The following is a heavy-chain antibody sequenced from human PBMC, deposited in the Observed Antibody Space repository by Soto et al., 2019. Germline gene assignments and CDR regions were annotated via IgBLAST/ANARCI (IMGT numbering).Heavy chain of an antibody. Sequence: GGSLRLSCAASGFTFSSYGMHWVRQAPGKGLEWVAVIWYDGSKKYYADSLKGRFTISRDNSKNTRYLQMNSLRAADTDGYYCARVPSSGWYERIYYYYGMDVWGQGTTVTVSS. V-gene: IGHV3-33*01. CDR3: ARVPSSGWYERIYYYYGMDV. CDR1: GFTFSSYG. CDR2: IWYDGSKK. D-gene: IGHD6-19*01. J-gene: IGHJ6*02.